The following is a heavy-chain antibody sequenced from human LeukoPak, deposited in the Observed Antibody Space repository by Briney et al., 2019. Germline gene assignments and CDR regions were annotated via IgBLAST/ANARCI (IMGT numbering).Heavy chain of an antibody. V-gene: IGHV1-46*03. D-gene: IGHD6-6*01. CDR3: ARDQGDGSSGYYFDY. Sequence: GASVKVPCKASGYTFTSYYMHWVRQAPGQGLEWMGIINPSGGSTSYAQKFQGRVTMTRDTSTSTVYMELSSLRSEDTAVYYCARDQGDGSSGYYFDYWGQGTLVTVSS. CDR1: GYTFTSYY. J-gene: IGHJ4*02. CDR2: INPSGGST.